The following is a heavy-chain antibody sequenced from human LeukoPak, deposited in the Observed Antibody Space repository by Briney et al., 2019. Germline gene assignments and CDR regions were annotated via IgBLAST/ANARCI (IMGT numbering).Heavy chain of an antibody. Sequence: GGSLRLSCAASGFTFSTYGMHWVRQAPGKGLEWVAVIWYDGSNKYYAVSVKGRFTISRDNSKNTLYLQMNSLRAEDTAVYYCARSVPLGGYKYGYFDYWGQGTLVTVSS. D-gene: IGHD5-18*01. CDR2: IWYDGSNK. J-gene: IGHJ4*02. V-gene: IGHV3-33*01. CDR3: ARSVPLGGYKYGYFDY. CDR1: GFTFSTYG.